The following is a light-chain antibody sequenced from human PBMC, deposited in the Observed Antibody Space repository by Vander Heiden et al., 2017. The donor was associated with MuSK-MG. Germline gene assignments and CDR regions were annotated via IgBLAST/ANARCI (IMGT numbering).Light chain of an antibody. Sequence: DIQMTQSPSTLSASVGDRVTITCRASQSISTYVAWYQQKPGRVPTVLIYGASNLEGGVPSRFSGSGSGTEFTLTISSLRPDDFATYYCQQYRSYSGTFGQGTKVEIK. V-gene: IGKV1-5*03. CDR2: GAS. CDR3: QQYRSYSGT. J-gene: IGKJ1*01. CDR1: QSISTY.